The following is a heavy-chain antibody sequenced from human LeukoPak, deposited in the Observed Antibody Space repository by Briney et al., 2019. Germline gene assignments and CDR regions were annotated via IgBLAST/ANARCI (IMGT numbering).Heavy chain of an antibody. D-gene: IGHD1-26*01. V-gene: IGHV3-23*01. CDR3: AKGEGATLAVDY. Sequence: GGSLRLSCAASGFTFSSYAMSWVRQAPGKGLEWVSAISGSGGSTYYADSVKGRFTISIDNSKNTLYLQMNSLRAEDTAVYYCAKGEGATLAVDYWGQGTLVTVSS. CDR2: ISGSGGST. CDR1: GFTFSSYA. J-gene: IGHJ4*02.